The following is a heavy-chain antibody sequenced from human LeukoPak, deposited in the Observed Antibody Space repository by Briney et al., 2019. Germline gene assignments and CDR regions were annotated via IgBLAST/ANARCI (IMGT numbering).Heavy chain of an antibody. Sequence: GGSLRLSCATSGFTFSSFPMSWVRQAPGKGLEWVSSISSSSSYIYYADSVKGRFTISRDNAKNSLYLQMNSLRAEDTAVYYCARDVVPAAPTSNWFDPWGQGTLVTVSS. V-gene: IGHV3-21*01. J-gene: IGHJ5*02. D-gene: IGHD2-2*01. CDR2: ISSSSSYI. CDR1: GFTFSSFP. CDR3: ARDVVPAAPTSNWFDP.